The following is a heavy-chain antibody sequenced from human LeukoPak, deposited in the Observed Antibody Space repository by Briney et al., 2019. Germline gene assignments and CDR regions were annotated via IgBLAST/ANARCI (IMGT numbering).Heavy chain of an antibody. CDR3: ARASASYFDY. CDR2: IRSSSSSYT. J-gene: IGHJ4*02. V-gene: IGHV3-11*06. Sequence: GGSLRLSCAASGFTFSDYYMSWIRQAPGKGLEWVSYIRSSSSSYTNYADSVKGRFTISRDNAKNSLYLQLNSPRAEDTAVYYCARASASYFDYWGQGTLVTV. CDR1: GFTFSDYY.